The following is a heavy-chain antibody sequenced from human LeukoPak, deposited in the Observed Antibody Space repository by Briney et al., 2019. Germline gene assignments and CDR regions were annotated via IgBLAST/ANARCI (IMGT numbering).Heavy chain of an antibody. Sequence: PGGSLRLSCAASGFTFSSYAMHWVRQAPGKGLEWVAVISYDGSNKYYADSVKGRFTISRDNSKNTLYLQMNSLRAEDTAVYYCARDLVRGPVGYYFDYWGQGTLVTVSS. J-gene: IGHJ4*02. CDR2: ISYDGSNK. CDR1: GFTFSSYA. CDR3: ARDLVRGPVGYYFDY. D-gene: IGHD3-10*01. V-gene: IGHV3-30*04.